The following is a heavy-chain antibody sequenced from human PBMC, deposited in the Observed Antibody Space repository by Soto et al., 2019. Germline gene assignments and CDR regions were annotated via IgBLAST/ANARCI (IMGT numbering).Heavy chain of an antibody. V-gene: IGHV3-23*01. CDR2: ISGIGGST. D-gene: IGHD1-26*01. J-gene: IGHJ6*02. Sequence: EVQLLESGGGLVQPGGSLRLSCAASGFTFSSYAMSWVRQAPGKGLEWVSAISGIGGSTYYADSVKGRFTISRDNSKITLYQQMNSLRAEDTVVYYCAKSDGVTGIDAVGATPYGMDVWGQGTTVTVSS. CDR3: AKSDGVTGIDAVGATPYGMDV. CDR1: GFTFSSYA.